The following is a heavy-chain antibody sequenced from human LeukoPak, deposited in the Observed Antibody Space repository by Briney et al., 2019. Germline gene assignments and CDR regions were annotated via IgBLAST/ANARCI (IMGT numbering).Heavy chain of an antibody. CDR2: IIPMFGTA. CDR3: ARGTGWVGGYYGLGDY. Sequence: GASVKVSCKASGGTFSSYAISWVRQAPGQGLEWMGGIIPMFGTAIYAQKFQGRVTITADESTNTAYMELSSLRSEDTAVYYCARGTGWVGGYYGLGDYWGQGTLVTVSS. D-gene: IGHD3-22*01. V-gene: IGHV1-69*13. J-gene: IGHJ4*02. CDR1: GGTFSSYA.